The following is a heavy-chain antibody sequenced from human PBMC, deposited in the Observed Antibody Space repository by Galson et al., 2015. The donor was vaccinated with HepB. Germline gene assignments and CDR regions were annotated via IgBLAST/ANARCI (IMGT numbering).Heavy chain of an antibody. CDR3: ARGQRYQLRRGPLVY. CDR1: GGSFSGYY. Sequence: ETLSLTCAVYGGSFSGYYWSWIRQPPGKGLEWIGEINHSGSTNYNPSLKSRVTISVDTSKNQFSLKLSSVTAADTAVYYCARGQRYQLRRGPLVYWGQGTLVTVSS. CDR2: INHSGST. D-gene: IGHD1-7*01. V-gene: IGHV4-34*01. J-gene: IGHJ4*02.